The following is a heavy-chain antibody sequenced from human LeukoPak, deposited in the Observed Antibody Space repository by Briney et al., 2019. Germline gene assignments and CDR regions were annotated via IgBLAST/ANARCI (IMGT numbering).Heavy chain of an antibody. CDR1: GGSISSSSYY. CDR2: IYYSGST. D-gene: IGHD3-3*01. J-gene: IGHJ4*02. CDR3: ARRYDLWSGYYADY. V-gene: IGHV4-39*01. Sequence: PSETLSLTCTVSGGSISSSSYYWGWIRQPPGKGLEWIGSIYYSGSTYHNPSLKSRVTISVDTSKNQFSLKLSSVTAADTAVYYCARRYDLWSGYYADYWGQGTLVTVSS.